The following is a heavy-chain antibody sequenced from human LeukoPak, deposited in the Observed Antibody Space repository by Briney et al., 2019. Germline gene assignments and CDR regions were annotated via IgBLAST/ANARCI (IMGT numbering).Heavy chain of an antibody. V-gene: IGHV3-53*01. D-gene: IGHD6-25*01. Sequence: PGGSLRLSCAASGFTVSSTYMSWDRQGPGKGLEWLSVFSAGGSTFYADSVRGRFTISRDNSKNTLYLQMDSLRAEDTAVYYCAGRSVSSRSGDFDYWGQGTLVTVSS. CDR3: AGRSVSSRSGDFDY. J-gene: IGHJ4*02. CDR2: FSAGGST. CDR1: GFTVSSTY.